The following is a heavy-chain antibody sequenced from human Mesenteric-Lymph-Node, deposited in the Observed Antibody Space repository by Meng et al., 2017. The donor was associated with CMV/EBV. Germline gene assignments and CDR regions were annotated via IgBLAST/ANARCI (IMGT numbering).Heavy chain of an antibody. V-gene: IGHV4-31*02. J-gene: IGHJ4*02. D-gene: IGHD1-26*01. CDR1: GASISSGGYS. Sequence: SGASISSGGYSWSWIRKHPGKGLEWIGYIYYRGSTYYNPSLKSRVSISVDTSENQFSLKLSSVTAADTAVYYCARGHPVYSGSYFSHWGQGTLVTVSS. CDR3: ARGHPVYSGSYFSH. CDR2: IYYRGST.